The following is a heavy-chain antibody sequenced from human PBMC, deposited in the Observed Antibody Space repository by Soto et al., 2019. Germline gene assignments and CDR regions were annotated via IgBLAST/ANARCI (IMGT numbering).Heavy chain of an antibody. J-gene: IGHJ6*02. CDR2: IIPISGTT. D-gene: IGHD4-17*01. CDR1: GGTFRSYA. V-gene: IGHV1-69*01. Sequence: QVQLVQSGAEVKKPGSSVKVSCKASGGTFRSYAISWVRQAPAQGLEWMGGIIPISGTTNSAQNFQGRVTITADGSSSTVYMELSSLTSEDTAVYYWAGKDYGDSPRYYYYYYGMDVWGQGTTVTVSS. CDR3: AGKDYGDSPRYYYYYYGMDV.